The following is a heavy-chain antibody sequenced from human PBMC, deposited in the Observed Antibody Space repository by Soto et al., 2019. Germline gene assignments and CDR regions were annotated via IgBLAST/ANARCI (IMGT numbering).Heavy chain of an antibody. CDR2: LYWDDDN. CDR1: GFSLRTTGVG. J-gene: IGHJ3*02. V-gene: IGHV2-5*02. D-gene: IGHD6-19*01. Sequence: SGPTLVNPTQALTLTRTLSGFSLRTTGVGVGWIRQPPGKALEWLALLYWDDDNRYNPSLKSRLTLTKDTSKSQVVLTLTNVDPADTATYYCAHNPPQDSGAFDIWGQGTMVTVSS. CDR3: AHNPPQDSGAFDI.